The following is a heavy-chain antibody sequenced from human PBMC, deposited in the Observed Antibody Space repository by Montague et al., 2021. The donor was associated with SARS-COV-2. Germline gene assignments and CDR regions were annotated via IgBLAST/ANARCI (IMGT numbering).Heavy chain of an antibody. D-gene: IGHD6-13*01. CDR3: TRGDLRYSSSWYLDY. J-gene: IGHJ4*02. CDR1: GGSFSGYY. CDR2: INHRGST. Sequence: SETLSLTCAVYGGSFSGYYWSWIRQPPGKGLVWIGEINHRGSTTYSPSLKSRVTISVDTSKNQFSLKLSSVTAADTAVYYCTRGDLRYSSSWYLDYWGQGTLVTVSS. V-gene: IGHV4-34*01.